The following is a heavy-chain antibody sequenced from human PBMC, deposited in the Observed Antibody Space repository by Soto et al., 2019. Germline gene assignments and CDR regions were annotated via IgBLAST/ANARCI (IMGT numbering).Heavy chain of an antibody. CDR2: INHSGST. CDR1: GGSFSGYY. V-gene: IGHV4-34*01. D-gene: IGHD3-3*01. J-gene: IGHJ4*02. Sequence: SETLSLTCAVYGGSFSGYYWSWIRQPPGKGLEWIGEINHSGSTNYNPSLMSRVTISVDTSKSQFSLALSSVTAADTAVYYCARSTSIPSRNQPYDFWSGFDYWGQGTLVTVSS. CDR3: ARSTSIPSRNQPYDFWSGFDY.